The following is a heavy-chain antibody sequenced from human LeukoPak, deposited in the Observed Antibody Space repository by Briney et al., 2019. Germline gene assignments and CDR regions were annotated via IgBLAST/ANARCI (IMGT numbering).Heavy chain of an antibody. Sequence: VASVKVSCKASGYTFTNYYMHWVRQAPGQGLEWMGRIIPILGIANYAQKFQGRVTITADKSTSTAYMELSSLRSEDTAVYYCARVIDGYNPNDAFDIWGQGTMVTVSS. CDR2: IIPILGIA. J-gene: IGHJ3*02. D-gene: IGHD5-24*01. CDR1: GYTFTNYY. CDR3: ARVIDGYNPNDAFDI. V-gene: IGHV1-69*04.